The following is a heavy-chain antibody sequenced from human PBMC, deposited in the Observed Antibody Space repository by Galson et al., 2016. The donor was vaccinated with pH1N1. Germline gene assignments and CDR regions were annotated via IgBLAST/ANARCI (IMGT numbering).Heavy chain of an antibody. D-gene: IGHD1-26*01. J-gene: IGHJ4*02. CDR3: AKEGASRSAGYFES. CDR2: IYYNGNT. Sequence: ETLSLTCTVSGGSVSNNYCSWIRQSPGKGLEWIAYIYYNGNTKYNPSLKSRVTISLDTSKNQVSLNLTSVTAADTAIYYCAKEGASRSAGYFESWGQGALVTVSS. V-gene: IGHV4-59*02. CDR1: GGSVSNNY.